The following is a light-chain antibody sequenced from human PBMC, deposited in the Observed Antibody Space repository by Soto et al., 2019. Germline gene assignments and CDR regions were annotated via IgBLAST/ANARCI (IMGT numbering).Light chain of an antibody. CDR2: DVR. J-gene: IGLJ2*01. Sequence: QSVLTQPASVSGSPGQSITISCTGTSSDVGGYNYVSWYQQYPGKAPKLIIFDVRNRPSGVSTRFSGSKSGNTASLTIAGLHTEDEADYYCSSYSSSNTLVFGGGTKLTVL. CDR1: SSDVGGYNY. CDR3: SSYSSSNTLV. V-gene: IGLV2-14*03.